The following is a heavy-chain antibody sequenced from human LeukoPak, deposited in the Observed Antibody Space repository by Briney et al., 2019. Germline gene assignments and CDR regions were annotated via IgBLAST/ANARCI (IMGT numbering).Heavy chain of an antibody. CDR3: ARGWLAETTVVTPYNY. D-gene: IGHD4-23*01. J-gene: IGHJ4*02. CDR2: IIPIFGKA. V-gene: IGHV1-69*13. CDR1: GGTFSNYA. Sequence: SVRVSCKASGGTFSNYAINWVRQAPGQGLEWMGGIIPIFGKANYAQKFQGRVTITADESTRTAYMELSSLRSEDTAVYYCARGWLAETTVVTPYNYWGRGTLVSVSS.